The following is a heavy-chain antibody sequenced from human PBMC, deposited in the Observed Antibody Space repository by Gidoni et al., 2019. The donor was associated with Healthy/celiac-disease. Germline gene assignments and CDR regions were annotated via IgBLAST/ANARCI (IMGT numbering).Heavy chain of an antibody. CDR1: GCTFSSYA. J-gene: IGHJ6*02. CDR3: ARDPTRYCSGGSCYSVDGMDV. CDR2: IIPNFGTA. D-gene: IGHD2-15*01. V-gene: IGHV1-69*01. Sequence: QVQLVQSGAEVKKLGSSVKVSCKASGCTFSSYALSWARQAPGQGLEWMGGIIPNFGTANYEQKFQGRVTITADESTSTAYMELSSLRSEDTAVYYCARDPTRYCSGGSCYSVDGMDVWGQGTTVTVSS.